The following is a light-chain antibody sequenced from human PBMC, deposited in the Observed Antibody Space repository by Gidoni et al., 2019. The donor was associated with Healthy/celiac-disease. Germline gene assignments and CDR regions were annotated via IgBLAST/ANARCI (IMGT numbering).Light chain of an antibody. J-gene: IGLJ1*01. CDR1: SSNIGAGYD. V-gene: IGLV1-40*01. CDR3: QSYDSSLSVSYV. Sequence: SVLTQPPSVSGAPGHSVTISCTGSSSNIGAGYDVHWYQQLPGTAPKLLIYGNSNRPSGVPDRFSGSKSGTSASLAITGLQAEDEADYYCQSYDSSLSVSYVFGTETKVTVL. CDR2: GNS.